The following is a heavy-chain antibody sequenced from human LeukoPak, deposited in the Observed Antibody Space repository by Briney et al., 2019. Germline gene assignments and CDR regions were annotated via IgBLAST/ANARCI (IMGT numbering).Heavy chain of an antibody. CDR1: GYTFTSYD. CDR3: ARGHIVVVTAWFDP. D-gene: IGHD2-21*02. Sequence: ASVKVSCKASGYTFTSYDINWVRQATGQGLEWMGWMNPNSGNTGYAQKFQGRVTMTTDTSTSTAYMELRSLRSDDTAVYYCARGHIVVVTAWFDPWGQGTLVTVSS. CDR2: MNPNSGNT. V-gene: IGHV1-8*01. J-gene: IGHJ5*02.